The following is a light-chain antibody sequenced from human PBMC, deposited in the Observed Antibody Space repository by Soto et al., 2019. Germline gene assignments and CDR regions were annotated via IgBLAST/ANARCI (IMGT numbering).Light chain of an antibody. CDR1: SSSIGAGYD. V-gene: IGLV1-40*01. CDR2: ANT. Sequence: QSLLTHPPSLSGAPGQRVTISCTGSSSSIGAGYDVHWYQQLPGTAPKLLIYANTNRPSGVPGRFSGSKSGTSASLAITGLQAEDEADYYCQSYDSSLSGYVFGTGTKVTVL. CDR3: QSYDSSLSGYV. J-gene: IGLJ1*01.